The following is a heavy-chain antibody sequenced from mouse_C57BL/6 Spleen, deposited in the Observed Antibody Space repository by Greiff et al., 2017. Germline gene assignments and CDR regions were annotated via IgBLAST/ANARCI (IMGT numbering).Heavy chain of an antibody. Sequence: EVKLVESGGGLVKPGGSLKLSCAASGFTFSDYGMHWVRQAPEKGLEWVAYISSGSSTIYYADTVKGRFTISRDNAKNTLFLQMTSLRSEDTAMYYCARYDGYYVGYFDYWGQGTTLTVSS. D-gene: IGHD2-3*01. CDR1: GFTFSDYG. CDR3: ARYDGYYVGYFDY. V-gene: IGHV5-17*01. CDR2: ISSGSSTI. J-gene: IGHJ2*01.